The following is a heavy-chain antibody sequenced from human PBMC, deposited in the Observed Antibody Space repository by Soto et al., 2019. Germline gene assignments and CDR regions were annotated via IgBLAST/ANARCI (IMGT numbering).Heavy chain of an antibody. J-gene: IGHJ6*02. V-gene: IGHV4-30-2*01. CDR2: IYHSGST. CDR3: AGCGYYHNNVLYF. D-gene: IGHD1-26*01. CDR1: GGSISSGGYS. Sequence: SETLSLTCAVSGGSISSGGYSWSCIRQPPGKGLEWIGYIYHSGSTYYNPSLKSRVTISVDRSKNQFSLKLSSVTAANTAVYFLAGCGYYHNNVLYFWGQGTTAPVSS.